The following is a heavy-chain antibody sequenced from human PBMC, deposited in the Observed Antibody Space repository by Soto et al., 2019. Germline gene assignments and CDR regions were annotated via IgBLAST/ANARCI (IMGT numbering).Heavy chain of an antibody. D-gene: IGHD3-16*01. CDR2: ISYDGSNK. CDR1: GFTFRNYA. Sequence: GGSLRLSCAASGFTFRNYAMHWVRQAPGQGLEWVAVISYDGSNKYYADSVKGRFTISRDNSKNTLYLQMNGLRAEDTAVYYCAREDYGQHFFDYWGQGTLVTVSS. V-gene: IGHV3-30-3*01. CDR3: AREDYGQHFFDY. J-gene: IGHJ4*02.